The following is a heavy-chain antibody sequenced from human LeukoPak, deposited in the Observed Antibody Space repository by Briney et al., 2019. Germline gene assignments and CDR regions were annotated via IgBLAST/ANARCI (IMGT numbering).Heavy chain of an antibody. V-gene: IGHV3-23*01. Sequence: PGGSLRLSCAASGFMFSTYAMSCVRQAPGKGLEWVSAISGSGGTTYYADSVKGRYTISRDNSKNTLYLQMNSLRAEDTAVYYCVKYWRVTGPDWGQGTLVTVSS. CDR3: VKYWRVTGPD. CDR2: ISGSGGTT. D-gene: IGHD1-1*01. CDR1: GFMFSTYA. J-gene: IGHJ1*01.